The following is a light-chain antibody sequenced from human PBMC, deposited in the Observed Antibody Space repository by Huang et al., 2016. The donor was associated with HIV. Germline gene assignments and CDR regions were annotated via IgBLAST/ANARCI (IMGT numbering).Light chain of an antibody. CDR2: GAP. CDR1: QSISRSY. Sequence: IVLTQSPGTLSVSPGERAALSCRASQSISRSYLVWYQQKPGQAPRLLIYGAPSRATGIPDRFSGSGSGRDFTLTISRLEPEDFAVYFCQQYHSSPVTFGQGTRLEIK. CDR3: QQYHSSPVT. V-gene: IGKV3-20*01. J-gene: IGKJ5*01.